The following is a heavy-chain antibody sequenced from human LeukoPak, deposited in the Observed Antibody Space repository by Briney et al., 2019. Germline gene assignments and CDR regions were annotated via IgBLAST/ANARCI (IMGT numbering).Heavy chain of an antibody. J-gene: IGHJ4*02. Sequence: SETLSLTCTVSGGSISNYYWSWIRQPAGMGLEWIGRIYASGSTNYNPSLKSRVTMSVDTSNNQFSLNLSSVTAADTAVYYCARTSARGTQFDYWGQGTLVTVSS. CDR1: GGSISNYY. CDR3: ARTSARGTQFDY. V-gene: IGHV4-4*07. D-gene: IGHD1/OR15-1a*01. CDR2: IYASGST.